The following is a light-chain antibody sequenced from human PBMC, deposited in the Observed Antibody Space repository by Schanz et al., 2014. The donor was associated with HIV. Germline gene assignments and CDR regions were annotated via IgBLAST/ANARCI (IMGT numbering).Light chain of an antibody. CDR1: SADVGAYKS. V-gene: IGLV2-14*03. CDR2: DVS. Sequence: QSALTQPASVSGSPGQSITISCTGTSADVGAYKSVSWYQQHPGKAPKLMIYDVSNRPSGVSIRFSGSKSGNTASLTISGLQAEDEADYYCSSYTSSSTPVVFGGGTKLTVL. J-gene: IGLJ2*01. CDR3: SSYTSSSTPVV.